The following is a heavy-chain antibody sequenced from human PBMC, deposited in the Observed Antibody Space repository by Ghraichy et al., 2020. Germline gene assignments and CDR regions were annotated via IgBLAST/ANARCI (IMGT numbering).Heavy chain of an antibody. Sequence: GGSLRLSCAASGFTFSNAWMSWVRQAPGKGLEWVGRIKSKTDGGTTDYAAPVKGRFTISRDDSKNTLYLQMNSLKTEDTAVYYCTTYTACSTSCYTYYYYGMDVWGQGTTVTVSS. CDR1: GFTFSNAW. D-gene: IGHD2-2*02. CDR3: TTYTACSTSCYTYYYYGMDV. V-gene: IGHV3-15*01. J-gene: IGHJ6*02. CDR2: IKSKTDGGTT.